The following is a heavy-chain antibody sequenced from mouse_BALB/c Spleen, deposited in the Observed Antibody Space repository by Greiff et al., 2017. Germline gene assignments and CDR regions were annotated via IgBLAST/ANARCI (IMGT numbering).Heavy chain of an antibody. CDR2: IYPGSGST. CDR3: TRCNWYAMDY. D-gene: IGHD4-1*01. J-gene: IGHJ4*01. Sequence: LQQPGSELVRPGASVKLSCKASGYTFTSYWMNWLKQRPGQGLEWIGNIYPGSGSTNYDEKFKRKATLTVDTTSSTAYMQLSSLTSEDSAVFYCTRCNWYAMDYWGQGTSVTVSA. CDR1: GYTFTSYW. V-gene: IGHV1S22*01.